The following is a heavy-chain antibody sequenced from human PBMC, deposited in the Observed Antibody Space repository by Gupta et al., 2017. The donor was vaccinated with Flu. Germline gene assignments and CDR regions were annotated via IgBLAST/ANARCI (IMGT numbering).Heavy chain of an antibody. Sequence: QVTLKASGPVLVKPTETLTLTCTVSGFSLSKGRMGVSWIRQPPGKALEWLAQIFSNDEKYYSTSLKSRLTISKGTSKSQVVLTMTNMDPVDTATYFCTRIRFNWDDIYFDAWGQGTLVIVSS. J-gene: IGHJ4*02. CDR2: IFSNDEK. CDR1: GFSLSKGRMG. D-gene: IGHD1-20*01. CDR3: TRIRFNWDDIYFDA. V-gene: IGHV2-26*01.